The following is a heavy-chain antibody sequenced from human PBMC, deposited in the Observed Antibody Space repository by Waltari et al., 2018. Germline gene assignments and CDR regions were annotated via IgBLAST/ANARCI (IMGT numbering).Heavy chain of an antibody. CDR3: ARLGSQNAFDI. V-gene: IGHV4-59*01. J-gene: IGHJ3*02. D-gene: IGHD1-26*01. CDR1: GGSISSYY. CDR2: IYYSGST. Sequence: QVQLQESGPGLVKPSETLYLTCTVSGGSISSYYWRWIRQPPGKGLEWIGYIYYSGSTNYNPSLKSRVTISVYTSKNQFSLKLSSVTAADTAVYYCARLGSQNAFDIWGQGTMVTVSS.